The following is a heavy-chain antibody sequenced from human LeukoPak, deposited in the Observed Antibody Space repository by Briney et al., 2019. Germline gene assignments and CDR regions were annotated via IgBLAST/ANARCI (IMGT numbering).Heavy chain of an antibody. J-gene: IGHJ5*02. Sequence: SVKVSCKASGFTFTSSAMQWVRQARGQRLEWIGWIVVGSGNTNYAQKFQERVTITRDMSTSTVYMELSSLRSEDTAVYYCAAGYSGSYVTGSWGQGTLVTVSS. CDR1: GFTFTSSA. V-gene: IGHV1-58*02. CDR2: IVVGSGNT. D-gene: IGHD1-26*01. CDR3: AAGYSGSYVTGS.